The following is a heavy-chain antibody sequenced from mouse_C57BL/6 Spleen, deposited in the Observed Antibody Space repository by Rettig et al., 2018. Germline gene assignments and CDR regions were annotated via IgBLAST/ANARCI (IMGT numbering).Heavy chain of an antibody. CDR3: ARTITTVVATAWFAY. J-gene: IGHJ3*01. D-gene: IGHD1-1*01. CDR2: IYPRSGNT. V-gene: IGHV1-81*01. Sequence: QVQLQQSGAELARPGASVKLSCKASGYTFTSYGVSWVKQRTGQGLEWIGEIYPRSGNTHYNEKFKGKATLTADKSSSTAYMELRSLTSEDSAVYFCARTITTVVATAWFAYWGQGTLVTVSA. CDR1: GYTFTSYG.